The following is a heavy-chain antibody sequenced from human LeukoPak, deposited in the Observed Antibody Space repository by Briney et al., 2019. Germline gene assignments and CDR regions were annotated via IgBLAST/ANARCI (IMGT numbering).Heavy chain of an antibody. CDR1: AGSFSGYY. D-gene: IGHD3-10*01. V-gene: IGHV4-34*01. J-gene: IGHJ4*02. CDR2: INEGGGI. Sequence: SETLSLTCGVYAGSFSGYYWSWICQPPGKGLEWIGEINEGGGISYNPSLKSRVTISVDTSKTQLSLKLSSVTAADTAVYYCARYYGSGTYSLAYWGQGTLVTVSP. CDR3: ARYYGSGTYSLAY.